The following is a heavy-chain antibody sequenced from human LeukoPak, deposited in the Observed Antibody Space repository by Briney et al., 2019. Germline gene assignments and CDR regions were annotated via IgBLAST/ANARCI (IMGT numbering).Heavy chain of an antibody. V-gene: IGHV1-18*01. CDR3: ARSSPYYYDSSGYLPPDY. Sequence: ASVKVSCKASGGTFSSYAISWVRQAPGQGLEWMGWISAYNGNTNYAQKLQGRVTMTTDTSTSTAYMELRSLRSDDTAVYYCARSSPYYYDSSGYLPPDYWGQGTLVTVSS. D-gene: IGHD3-22*01. CDR2: ISAYNGNT. CDR1: GGTFSSYA. J-gene: IGHJ4*02.